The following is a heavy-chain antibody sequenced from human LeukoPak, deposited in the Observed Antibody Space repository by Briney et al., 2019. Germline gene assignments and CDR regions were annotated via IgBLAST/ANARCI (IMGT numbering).Heavy chain of an antibody. CDR3: AKGNYDILTGPMDV. J-gene: IGHJ6*03. V-gene: IGHV3-9*03. CDR2: ISWNSGSI. D-gene: IGHD3-9*01. Sequence: GRSLRLSCAASGFTFDDYAMHWVRQAPGKGLEWVSGISWNSGSIGYADSVKGRFTISRDNAKNSLYLQMNSLRAEDMALYYCAKGNYDILTGPMDVWGKGTTVTVSS. CDR1: GFTFDDYA.